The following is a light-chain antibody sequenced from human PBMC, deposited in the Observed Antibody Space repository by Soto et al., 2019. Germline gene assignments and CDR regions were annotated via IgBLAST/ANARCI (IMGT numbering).Light chain of an antibody. V-gene: IGKV3-11*01. CDR2: DAS. CDR3: QQRSNWPALT. J-gene: IGKJ4*02. CDR1: QSVSSY. Sequence: EIVLTQSPATLSLSPGERATLSCRASQSVSSYLAWYPQKPGQAHRLLIYDASNRSTGIPARFSGSGSGTDFTLTISSLEPEDFAVYYCQQRSNWPALTFGGGTKVEIK.